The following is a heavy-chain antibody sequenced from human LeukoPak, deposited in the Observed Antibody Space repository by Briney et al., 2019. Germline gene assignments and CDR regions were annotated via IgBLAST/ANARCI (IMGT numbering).Heavy chain of an antibody. D-gene: IGHD5-18*01. Sequence: PSETLSLTCTVSGFSISSGHYWGWVRQPPGAGLEWIGSVYQSGTTYYNPSLKSRVTTSVDMSKIQFSLRLRPVTAADTAVHYCARIFIRNGYSSYFDCWGQGTLVTVSS. J-gene: IGHJ4*02. CDR2: VYQSGTT. CDR1: GFSISSGHY. CDR3: ARIFIRNGYSSYFDC. V-gene: IGHV4-38-2*02.